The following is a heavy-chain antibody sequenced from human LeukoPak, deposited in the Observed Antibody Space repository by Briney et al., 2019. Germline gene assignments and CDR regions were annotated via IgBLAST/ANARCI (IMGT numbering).Heavy chain of an antibody. Sequence: GGSLRLSCAASGITFSSYAMHWVRQPAGKGLEYVSSISSNGGNTYYANSVKGRFTISRDNSKNTLYLQMGSLRAEDMAVYYCARIRGGWYFDYWGQGTLVTVSS. V-gene: IGHV3-64*01. CDR2: ISSNGGNT. CDR3: ARIRGGWYFDY. D-gene: IGHD6-19*01. J-gene: IGHJ4*02. CDR1: GITFSSYA.